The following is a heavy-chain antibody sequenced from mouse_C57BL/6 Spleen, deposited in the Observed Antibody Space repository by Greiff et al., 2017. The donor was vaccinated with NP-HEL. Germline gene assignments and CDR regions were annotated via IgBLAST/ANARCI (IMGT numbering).Heavy chain of an antibody. CDR1: GFTFSSYS. D-gene: IGHD3-1*01. J-gene: IGHJ4*01. CDR2: ISAGGSYT. CDR3: ARDRADAMDY. Sequence: EVQVVESGGGLVKPGGSLKLSCAASGFTFSSYSMSWVRQTPEKRLEWVATISAGGSYTYYTDNVKGRFTISSDNAKNNLCLQMGQLKSEDTAMYYCARDRADAMDYWGQGTSVTVSS. V-gene: IGHV5-4*01.